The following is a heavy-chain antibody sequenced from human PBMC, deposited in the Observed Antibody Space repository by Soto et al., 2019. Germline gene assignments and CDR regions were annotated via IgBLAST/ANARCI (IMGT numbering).Heavy chain of an antibody. CDR1: GYSFTSYW. V-gene: IGHV5-51*01. J-gene: IGHJ4*02. CDR3: ARAYYYDSSGYRTPPRY. D-gene: IGHD3-22*01. Sequence: GESLKISCKGSGYSFTSYWIGWVRQMPGKGLEWMRIIYPGDSDTRYSPSFQGQVTISADKSISTAYLQWSSLKASDAAMYYCARAYYYDSSGYRTPPRYWGQGTLVTVSS. CDR2: IYPGDSDT.